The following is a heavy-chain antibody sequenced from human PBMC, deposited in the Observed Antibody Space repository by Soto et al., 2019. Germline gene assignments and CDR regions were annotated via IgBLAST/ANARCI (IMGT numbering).Heavy chain of an antibody. CDR2: ISSDESTV. CDR1: EVTCVDFV. CDR3: ATLTAPTDY. J-gene: IGHJ4*02. V-gene: IGHV3-11*01. D-gene: IGHD2-21*02. Sequence: LRWVAAEVTCVDFVGRWIRQAPGKGPEWLSYISSDESTVFYADSVKGRFTTSRDNAQNSVYLQMNSLRAEDTAVYYCATLTAPTDYWGQGSLVTVSS.